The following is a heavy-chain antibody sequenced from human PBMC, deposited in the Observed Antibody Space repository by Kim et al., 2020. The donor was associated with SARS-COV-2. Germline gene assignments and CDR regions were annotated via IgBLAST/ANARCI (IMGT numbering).Heavy chain of an antibody. Sequence: GGSLRLSCAASGFTFSSYEMNWVRQAPGKGLEWVSYISSSGSTIYYADSVKGRFTISRDNAKNSLYLQMNSLRAEDTAVYYCARAIVGATFPWPPTWVADYYYGMDVWGQGTTVTVSS. J-gene: IGHJ6*02. D-gene: IGHD1-26*01. V-gene: IGHV3-48*03. CDR1: GFTFSSYE. CDR3: ARAIVGATFPWPPTWVADYYYGMDV. CDR2: ISSSGSTI.